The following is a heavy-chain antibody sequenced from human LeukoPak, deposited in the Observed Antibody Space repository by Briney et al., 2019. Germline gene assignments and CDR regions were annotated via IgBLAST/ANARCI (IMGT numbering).Heavy chain of an antibody. V-gene: IGHV4-59*11. J-gene: IGHJ5*02. CDR3: ARRIYDILTGGYRFDP. CDR1: GGFISSHY. D-gene: IGHD3-9*01. Sequence: SETLSLTCTVSGGFISSHYWSWIRQPPGRGLEWIGYIYYSGSTNYNPSLKSRVTISVDTSKNQFSLKLSSVTAADTAVYYCARRIYDILTGGYRFDPWGQGTLVTVSS. CDR2: IYYSGST.